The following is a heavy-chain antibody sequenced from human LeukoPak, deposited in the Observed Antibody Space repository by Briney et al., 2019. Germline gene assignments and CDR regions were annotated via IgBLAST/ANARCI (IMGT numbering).Heavy chain of an antibody. V-gene: IGHV1-8*03. CDR3: ARGYTYYYDSSVYGGFDP. CDR2: MNPNSGNT. CDR1: GYTFTSYD. J-gene: IGHJ5*02. Sequence: ASVKVSCKASGYTFTSYDINWVRQATGQGLEWMGRMNPNSGNTGYAQKFQGRVTITRNTSISTAYMELSSLRSEDTAVYYCARGYTYYYDSSVYGGFDPWGQGTLVTVSS. D-gene: IGHD3-22*01.